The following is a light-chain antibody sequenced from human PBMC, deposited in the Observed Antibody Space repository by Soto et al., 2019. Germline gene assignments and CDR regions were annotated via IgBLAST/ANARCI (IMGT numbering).Light chain of an antibody. CDR1: SSDVGGYNY. CDR2: DVS. CDR3: SSYTSSSTDV. Sequence: QSALTQPASVSGSPGQSITISCTGTSSDVGGYNYVSWYQQHPGNEPKLMIYDVSNRPSGASNRFSGSKSGNTAYLNISGLQVEDEADYYCSSYTSSSTDVFGTGTTVTVL. V-gene: IGLV2-14*01. J-gene: IGLJ1*01.